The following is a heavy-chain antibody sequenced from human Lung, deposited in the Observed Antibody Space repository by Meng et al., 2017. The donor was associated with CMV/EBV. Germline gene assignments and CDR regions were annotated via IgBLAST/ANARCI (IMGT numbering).Heavy chain of an antibody. Sequence: QVPVVQAGAEVKTPRASVRVSCKASGYTFGSYGICWVRQAPGQGLEWMGWFVNYVDTYPAPKFQGRVTMTTDTHTNTAFMELRSLTSDDTAVYYCASGTPGRSYCDYWGQGTQVTVSS. V-gene: IGHV1-18*01. CDR3: ASGTPGRSYCDY. CDR1: GYTFGSYG. J-gene: IGHJ4*02. CDR2: FVNYVDT. D-gene: IGHD2-15*01.